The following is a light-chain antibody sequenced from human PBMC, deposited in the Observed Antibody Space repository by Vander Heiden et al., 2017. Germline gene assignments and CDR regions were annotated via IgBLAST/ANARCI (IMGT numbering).Light chain of an antibody. J-gene: IGKJ4*01. Sequence: DIQMTKSPSSLSASVGDRVTITCRASQSINSYLNWYQQKPGKAPKLLIYTASSLQSGVPSRFSGSGSGTDFTLTISRLEPEDFATYYCQQSDSTPLTFGGGTKVEIK. CDR1: QSINSY. CDR2: TAS. V-gene: IGKV1-39*01. CDR3: QQSDSTPLT.